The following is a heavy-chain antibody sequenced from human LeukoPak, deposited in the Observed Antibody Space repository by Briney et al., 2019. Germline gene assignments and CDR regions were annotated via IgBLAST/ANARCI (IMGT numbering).Heavy chain of an antibody. J-gene: IGHJ4*02. CDR1: GGSISSGGYS. D-gene: IGHD3-10*01. V-gene: IGHV4-30-2*01. CDR2: IYHSGST. CDR3: ARVIVVRGVIVFDY. Sequence: PSQTLSLTCAVSGGSISSGGYSWSWIRQPPGKGLEWIGYIYHSGSTYYNPSLKSRVTISVDRSKNQFSLKLSSVTAADTAVYYCARVIVVRGVIVFDYWGQGTLVTVSS.